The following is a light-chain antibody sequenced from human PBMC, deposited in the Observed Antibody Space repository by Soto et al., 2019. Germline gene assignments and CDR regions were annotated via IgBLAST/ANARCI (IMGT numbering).Light chain of an antibody. CDR3: QQSYSTPRT. Sequence: DIQMTQSPSSLSASIGDRVTITCRASQRISTYLNWYQQKPGKAPKLLIYAASSLQSGVPSTFSVSGSWTDFSLTISSLQPEDFATYFCQQSYSTPRTFGGGTKVEIK. CDR1: QRISTY. J-gene: IGKJ4*01. CDR2: AAS. V-gene: IGKV1-39*01.